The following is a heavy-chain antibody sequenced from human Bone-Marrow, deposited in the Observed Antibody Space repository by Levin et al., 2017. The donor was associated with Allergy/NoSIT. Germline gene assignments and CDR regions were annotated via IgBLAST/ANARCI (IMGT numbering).Heavy chain of an antibody. CDR2: IYYSGST. Sequence: SQTLSLTCTVSGGSISNSYWSWIRQPPGKGLEWIGYIYYSGSTNYNPSLKGRVTISVDTSKNQFSLRLNSVTAADPAVYYCAKAISGYDYYWFDPWGQGSLVTVSS. V-gene: IGHV4-59*01. CDR1: GGSISNSY. CDR3: AKAISGYDYYWFDP. J-gene: IGHJ5*02. D-gene: IGHD5-12*01.